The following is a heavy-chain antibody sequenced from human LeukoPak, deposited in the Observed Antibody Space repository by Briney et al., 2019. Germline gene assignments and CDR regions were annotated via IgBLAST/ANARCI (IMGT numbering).Heavy chain of an antibody. D-gene: IGHD2/OR15-2a*01. Sequence: GGSLRLSCAASGFTFSSYAMSWVRQAPGKGQEWVSAISGSGGSTYYADSVKGRFTISRDNSKNTLYLQMNSLRAEDTAVYYCAKWGLVRGGAFDIWGQGTMVTVSS. J-gene: IGHJ3*02. CDR2: ISGSGGST. CDR1: GFTFSSYA. CDR3: AKWGLVRGGAFDI. V-gene: IGHV3-23*01.